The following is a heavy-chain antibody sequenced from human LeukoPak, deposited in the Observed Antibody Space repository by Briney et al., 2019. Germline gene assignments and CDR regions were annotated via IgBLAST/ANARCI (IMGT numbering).Heavy chain of an antibody. CDR2: IKQDGSEK. D-gene: IGHD3-3*01. V-gene: IGHV3-7*01. CDR1: GFTFSSYW. CDR3: ARDRYYDFWSGYYTPVYWFDP. Sequence: GGSLRLSCAASGFTFSSYWMSWVRQAPGKGLEWVAKIKQDGSEKYYVDSVKGRFTISRDNAKNSLYLQMNSLRAEDTAVYYCARDRYYDFWSGYYTPVYWFDPWGQGTLVTVSS. J-gene: IGHJ5*02.